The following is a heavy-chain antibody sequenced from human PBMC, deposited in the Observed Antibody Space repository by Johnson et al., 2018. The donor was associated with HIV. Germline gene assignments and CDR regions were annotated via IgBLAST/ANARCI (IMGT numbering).Heavy chain of an antibody. D-gene: IGHD3-16*02. Sequence: VQLVESGGGLVQPGRSLRLSCAASGFTFDDYVMHWVRPAPGMGLEWVSGISWNSGSIGYADSVKGRFPISRDNAKNSLYLQMNSLRAEDTALYYCARGGLGYQNIHDPFDIWGQGTMVTVSS. CDR3: ARGGLGYQNIHDPFDI. J-gene: IGHJ3*02. V-gene: IGHV3-9*01. CDR2: ISWNSGSI. CDR1: GFTFDDYV.